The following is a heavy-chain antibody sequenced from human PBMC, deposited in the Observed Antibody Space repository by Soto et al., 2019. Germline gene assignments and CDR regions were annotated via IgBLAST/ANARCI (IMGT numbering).Heavy chain of an antibody. Sequence: SVKVSCKASGGTFSSYAISWVRQAPGQGLEWMGGIIPIFGTANYAQKFQGRVTITADESTSTAYMELSSLRSEDTAVYYCARVPPGGYCSGGSCYYYYGMDVWGQGTTVTVSS. D-gene: IGHD2-15*01. CDR1: GGTFSSYA. J-gene: IGHJ6*02. CDR3: ARVPPGGYCSGGSCYYYYGMDV. CDR2: IIPIFGTA. V-gene: IGHV1-69*13.